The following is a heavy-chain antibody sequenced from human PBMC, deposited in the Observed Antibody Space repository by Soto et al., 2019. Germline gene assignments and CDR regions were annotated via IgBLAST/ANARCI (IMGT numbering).Heavy chain of an antibody. Sequence: XXSLRLSCAVSRFIFNRYSMNWVRQAPGKGLVWAXRINSXGSSTFYAASXXGRFTISXXNAKNTLYMQMNSLRAEDTAVYYCARVLEPKDYWGQGTLVTVSS. D-gene: IGHD1-1*01. CDR2: INSXGSST. CDR3: ARVLEPKDY. V-gene: IGHV3-74*01. J-gene: IGHJ4*02. CDR1: RFIFNRYS.